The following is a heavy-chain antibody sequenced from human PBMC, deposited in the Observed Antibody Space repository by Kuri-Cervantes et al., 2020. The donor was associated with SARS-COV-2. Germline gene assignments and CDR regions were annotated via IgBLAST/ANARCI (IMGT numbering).Heavy chain of an antibody. CDR2: INHSGST. CDR3: ARVDGDYVDWYFDL. J-gene: IGHJ2*01. CDR1: GGSFSGYY. V-gene: IGHV4-34*01. Sequence: WGSLRLSCAVYGGSFSGYYWSWIRQPPGKGLEWIGEINHSGSTNYNPSLKSRVTISVDTSKNQFSLKLSSVTAADTAVYYCARVDGDYVDWYFDLWGRGTLVTVSS. D-gene: IGHD4-17*01.